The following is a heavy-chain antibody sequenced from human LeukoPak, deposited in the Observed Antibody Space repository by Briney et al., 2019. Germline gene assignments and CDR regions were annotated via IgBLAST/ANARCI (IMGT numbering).Heavy chain of an antibody. D-gene: IGHD1-26*01. CDR3: ARGPGLIAGPKNPFGI. CDR1: GFTFGDSW. CDR2: INDNGGTT. Sequence: GGSLRLSSAASGFTFGDSWDRWVRPAPGRGVVWGWLINDNGGTTSYEDSLRGRFIISIDTARNALSLVMSSMTNEDTAVYYCARGPGLIAGPKNPFGIWGVRTLVTVAS. J-gene: IGHJ4*02. V-gene: IGHV3-74*01.